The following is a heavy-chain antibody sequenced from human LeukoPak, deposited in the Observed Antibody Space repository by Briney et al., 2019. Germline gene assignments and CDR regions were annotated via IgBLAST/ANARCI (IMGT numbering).Heavy chain of an antibody. D-gene: IGHD6-19*01. CDR3: VTERERQWLF. V-gene: IGHV4-38-2*02. Sequence: SETLSLTCTLSGYSISSGYYWGWIRQPPGKGLEWIGNIFHSGDTQYNPSLQGRVTLSVDTSKNQFSLNLHSVTAADTAVYYCVTERERQWLFWAQGTLVTVSS. J-gene: IGHJ4*02. CDR1: GYSISSGYY. CDR2: IFHSGDT.